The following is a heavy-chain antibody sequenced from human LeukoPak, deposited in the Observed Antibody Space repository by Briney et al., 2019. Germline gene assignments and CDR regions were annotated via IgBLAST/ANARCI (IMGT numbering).Heavy chain of an antibody. Sequence: ASVKVSCKASGYTFTNYAIHWVRQAPGQSLEWMGWINTASGNTEYSQKFQDRVTITRDTSASTAYMELASLSSQDTAIYYCASAREVSEGYFDYWGQGTLVTVSS. CDR1: GYTFTNYA. CDR3: ASAREVSEGYFDY. J-gene: IGHJ4*02. CDR2: INTASGNT. V-gene: IGHV1-3*04.